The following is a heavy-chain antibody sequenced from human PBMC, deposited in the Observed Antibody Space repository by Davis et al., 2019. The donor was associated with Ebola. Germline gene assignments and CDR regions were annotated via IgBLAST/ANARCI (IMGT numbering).Heavy chain of an antibody. J-gene: IGHJ4*02. Sequence: MPSETLSLTCAVSGGSISSSNWWSWVRQPPGQGLEWLGEIYHSGRTNYNPSLKSRVTISVDKSKNQFSLKLSSVTAADTAVYYCARDGGSSWYGGFDYWGQGTLVTVSS. D-gene: IGHD6-13*01. CDR3: ARDGGSSWYGGFDY. CDR2: IYHSGRT. V-gene: IGHV4-4*02. CDR1: GGSISSSNW.